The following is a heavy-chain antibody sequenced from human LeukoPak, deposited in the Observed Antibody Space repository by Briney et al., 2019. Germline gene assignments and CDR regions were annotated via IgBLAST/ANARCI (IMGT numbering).Heavy chain of an antibody. CDR3: ARESWYTQHAFDI. Sequence: PSQTLSLTCTVSGGYISSGNYYWYWIRQPAGKGLEWIGRIYTSGSTNYNPSLKSRVTMSVDTSKNQFSLKLSSVTAADTAVYYCARESWYTQHAFDIWGQGTMVTVSS. J-gene: IGHJ3*02. D-gene: IGHD2-2*02. V-gene: IGHV4-61*02. CDR2: IYTSGST. CDR1: GGYISSGNYY.